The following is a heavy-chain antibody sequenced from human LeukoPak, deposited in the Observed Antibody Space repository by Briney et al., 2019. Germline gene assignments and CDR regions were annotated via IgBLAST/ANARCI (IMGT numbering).Heavy chain of an antibody. D-gene: IGHD2-15*01. CDR2: INPNSGGT. CDR3: AREVVVAATGFDY. J-gene: IGHJ4*02. CDR1: GYTFTGYY. V-gene: IGHV1-2*02. Sequence: ASVKVSCKASGYTFTGYYMHCVRQAPGQGLEWMGWINPNSGGTNYAQKFQGRVTMTRDTSISTAYMELSRLRSDDTAVYYCAREVVVAATGFDYGGQGTLVTVSS.